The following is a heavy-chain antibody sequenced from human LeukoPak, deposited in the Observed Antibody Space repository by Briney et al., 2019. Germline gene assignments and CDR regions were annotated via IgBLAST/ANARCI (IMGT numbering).Heavy chain of an antibody. CDR2: IYYSGST. D-gene: IGHD1-26*01. J-gene: IGHJ4*02. Sequence: PSETLSLTCTVSSGSISSYYWSWLRQPPGKGLEWVGYIYYSGSTNYNPSLKSRVTMSVDTSKNQFSLKLSSVTAADTAVYYCARHLSGSPPLGYFDYRGQGTLVTVS. V-gene: IGHV4-59*08. CDR1: SGSISSYY. CDR3: ARHLSGSPPLGYFDY.